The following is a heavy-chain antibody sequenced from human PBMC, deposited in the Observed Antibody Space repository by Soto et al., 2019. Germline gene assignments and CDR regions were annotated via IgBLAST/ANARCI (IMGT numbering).Heavy chain of an antibody. D-gene: IGHD3-22*01. J-gene: IGHJ4*02. CDR3: ARQIYDSDTGPNFQYYFDS. CDR1: GYSFAGYW. Sequence: GESLKISCKGSGYSFAGYWITWVRQKPGKGLEWMGRIGPSDSQTYYSPSFRGHVTISATKSITTVFLQWSSLGASDTAMYYRARQIYDSDTGPNFQYYFDSWGQGTPITVSS. CDR2: IGPSDSQT. V-gene: IGHV5-10-1*01.